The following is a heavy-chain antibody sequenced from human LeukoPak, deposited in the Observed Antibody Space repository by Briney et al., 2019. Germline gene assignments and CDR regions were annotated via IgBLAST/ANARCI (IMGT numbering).Heavy chain of an antibody. Sequence: GGSLRLSCAASGFTFSSYSMNWVRQAPGKGLEWVSYISSSSSTIYHADSVKGRFTISRDNAKNSLCLQMNSLRAEDTAVYYCASGAIVGTSRFAYWGQGTLVTVSS. V-gene: IGHV3-48*01. J-gene: IGHJ4*02. CDR2: ISSSSSTI. CDR3: ASGAIVGTSRFAY. D-gene: IGHD1-1*01. CDR1: GFTFSSYS.